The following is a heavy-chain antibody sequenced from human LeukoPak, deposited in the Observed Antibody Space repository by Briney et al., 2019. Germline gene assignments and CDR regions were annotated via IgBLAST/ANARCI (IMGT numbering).Heavy chain of an antibody. D-gene: IGHD6-19*01. CDR1: GLTFSNYW. Sequence: GGSLRLSCAASGLTFSNYWMNWVRQAPGKGLEWVANIKQDGSEKFYVDSVRGRFTISRDNAKNSLYLQMDTLRADDTAIYYRASGSGWYIDSWGQGTLVTVSS. V-gene: IGHV3-7*01. CDR2: IKQDGSEK. CDR3: ASGSGWYIDS. J-gene: IGHJ4*02.